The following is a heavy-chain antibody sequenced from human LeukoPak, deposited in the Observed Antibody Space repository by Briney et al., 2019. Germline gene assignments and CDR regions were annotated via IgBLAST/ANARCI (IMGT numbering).Heavy chain of an antibody. D-gene: IGHD3-3*01. V-gene: IGHV3-48*04. CDR3: GRDFWSGYYTED. CDR1: GIIFSTYA. CDR2: ISGSSGGSTSII. J-gene: IGHJ4*02. Sequence: SGGPLRLSCELSGIIFSTYAMNWLRQATGKGLECTSYISGSSGGSTSIIHYADSVKGRFTISRDNAKNSLHLQMDSLSAEDTAVYYCGRDFWSGYYTEDWGQGALVIVSS.